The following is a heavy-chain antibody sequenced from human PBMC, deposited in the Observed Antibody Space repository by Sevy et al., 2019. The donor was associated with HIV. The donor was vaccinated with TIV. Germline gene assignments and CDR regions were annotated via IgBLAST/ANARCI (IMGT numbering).Heavy chain of an antibody. V-gene: IGHV3-23*01. J-gene: IGHJ4*02. Sequence: GGSLRLSCAASGFTFNNYAMSWVRQTPGKGLEWVSSFTAGGGGSTHYADSVNGRFTISRDNSKNTLYLQMDSLRGEDTAVYYCAKGTIGIVVIHESWGQGTLVTVS. CDR1: GFTFNNYA. CDR2: FTAGGGGST. CDR3: AKGTIGIVVIHES. D-gene: IGHD3-3*01.